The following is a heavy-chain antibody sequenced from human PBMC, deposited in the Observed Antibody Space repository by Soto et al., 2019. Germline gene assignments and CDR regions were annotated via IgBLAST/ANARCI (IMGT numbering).Heavy chain of an antibody. Sequence: QVHLVQSGTEVKKPGYSVKVSCTASGGTFSSSGFSWVRQAPGQGLEWMGMIVPSLDTTNYAQKFQARVTITADEVTSTAYMELRSLRSEDTAVYYCARWPQPRYTADPYAVDVWGQGTRVIVSS. CDR3: ARWPQPRYTADPYAVDV. CDR2: IVPSLDTT. J-gene: IGHJ6*02. V-gene: IGHV1-69*11. CDR1: GGTFSSSG. D-gene: IGHD3-16*02.